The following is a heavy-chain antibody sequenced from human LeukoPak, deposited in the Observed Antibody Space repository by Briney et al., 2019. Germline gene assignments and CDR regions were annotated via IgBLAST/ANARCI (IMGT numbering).Heavy chain of an antibody. D-gene: IGHD6-19*01. CDR2: ISSSSSTI. Sequence: PGGSLRLSCAASGFTFSSYSMNWVRQAPGKGLEWVSYISSSSSTIYYADSVKGRFTISRDNAKNSLYLQMNSLRAEDTAVYYCAKPTIAVAGTSFDYWGQGTLVTVSS. J-gene: IGHJ4*02. V-gene: IGHV3-48*01. CDR1: GFTFSSYS. CDR3: AKPTIAVAGTSFDY.